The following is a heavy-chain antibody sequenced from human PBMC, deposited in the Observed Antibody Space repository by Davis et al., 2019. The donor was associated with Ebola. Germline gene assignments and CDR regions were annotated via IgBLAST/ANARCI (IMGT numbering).Heavy chain of an antibody. CDR2: INPSGGST. CDR1: GYTFTSYY. V-gene: IGHV1-46*03. Sequence: ASVKVSCKASGYTFTSYYMHWVRQAPGQGLEWMGIINPSGGSTSYAQKFQCRVTMTRDTSTSTVYMELSSLRSEDTAVYYCARDMIVVVVAATKSLYYYGMDVWGQGTTVTVSS. J-gene: IGHJ6*02. CDR3: ARDMIVVVVAATKSLYYYGMDV. D-gene: IGHD2-15*01.